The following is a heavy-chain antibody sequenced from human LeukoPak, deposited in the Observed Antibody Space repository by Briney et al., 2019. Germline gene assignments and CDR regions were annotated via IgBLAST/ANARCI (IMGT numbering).Heavy chain of an antibody. CDR2: IYGSGANT. CDR3: AKDLGEMATHPGDY. V-gene: IGHV3-23*01. D-gene: IGHD5-24*01. CDR1: GFTFSKYA. Sequence: GRSLRLSCAASGFTFSKYAMTWVRQAPGKGLEWISAIYGSGANTYYADSVKGRFTISRDNSKNTVYLQMNSLRVEDTAVYYCAKDLGEMATHPGDYWGQGTLVTVSS. J-gene: IGHJ4*02.